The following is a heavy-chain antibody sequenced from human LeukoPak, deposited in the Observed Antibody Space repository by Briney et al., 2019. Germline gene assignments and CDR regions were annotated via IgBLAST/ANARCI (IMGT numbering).Heavy chain of an antibody. CDR2: IYYSGST. Sequence: SETLSLTCTVSGGSISTSSYSWGWIRQPPGKGLEWIGSIYYSGSTYYNPSLKSRVTISVDTSKNQFSLKLSSVTAADTAVYYCARAHSPIAARVAFDIWGQGTMVTVSS. V-gene: IGHV4-39*07. CDR3: ARAHSPIAARVAFDI. J-gene: IGHJ3*02. CDR1: GGSISTSSYS. D-gene: IGHD6-6*01.